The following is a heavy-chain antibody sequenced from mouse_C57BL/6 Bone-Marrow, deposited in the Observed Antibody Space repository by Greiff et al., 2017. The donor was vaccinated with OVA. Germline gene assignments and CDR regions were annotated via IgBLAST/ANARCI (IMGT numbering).Heavy chain of an antibody. J-gene: IGHJ4*01. CDR3: AREGATMVTTRRNAMDY. V-gene: IGHV5-16*01. Sequence: EVQRVESEGGLVQPGSSMKLSCTASGFTFSDYYMAWVRQVPEKGLEWVANINYDGSSTYYLDSLKSRFIISRDNAKNILYLQMSSLKSEDTATYYCAREGATMVTTRRNAMDYWGQGTSVTVSS. D-gene: IGHD2-2*01. CDR1: GFTFSDYY. CDR2: INYDGSST.